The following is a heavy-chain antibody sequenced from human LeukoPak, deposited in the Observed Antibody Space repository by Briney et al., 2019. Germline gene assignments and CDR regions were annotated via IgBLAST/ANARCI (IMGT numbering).Heavy chain of an antibody. CDR2: MNPNSGNS. D-gene: IGHD3-22*01. CDR1: GYTFSRFD. J-gene: IGHJ1*01. Sequence: ASVKVSCKASGYTFSRFDINWVRQAPGQGLEWMGWMNPNSGNSGFAQKFQGRVTMTRNTSIATAYMEVTNLRFDDTAVYYCVDPDRWGQGTLVTVSS. V-gene: IGHV1-8*01. CDR3: VDPDR.